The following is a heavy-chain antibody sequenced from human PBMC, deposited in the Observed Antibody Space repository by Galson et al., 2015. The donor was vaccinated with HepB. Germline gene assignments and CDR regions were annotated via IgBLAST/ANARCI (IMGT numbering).Heavy chain of an antibody. D-gene: IGHD5-12*01. CDR2: IIPMFGPA. Sequence: SCKASGGTFSSYAFSWVRQAPGEGPEWMGGIIPMFGPASYAPKFQDRLTITADESTTTAYMELSSLRSEDTAVYYCAKSLGVIVAPATLFYFDFWGQGTLVTVSA. V-gene: IGHV1-69*01. J-gene: IGHJ4*02. CDR1: GGTFSSYA. CDR3: AKSLGVIVAPATLFYFDF.